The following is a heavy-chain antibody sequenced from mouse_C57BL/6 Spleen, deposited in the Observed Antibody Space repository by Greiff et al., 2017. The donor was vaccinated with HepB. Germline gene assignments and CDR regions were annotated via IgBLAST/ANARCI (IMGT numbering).Heavy chain of an antibody. V-gene: IGHV1-55*01. J-gene: IGHJ4*01. CDR3: ARVGYYGSSPYYYAMDY. CDR2: IYPGSGST. D-gene: IGHD1-1*01. CDR1: GYTFTSYW. Sequence: VQLQQPGAELVKPGASVKMSCKASGYTFTSYWITWVKQRPGQGLEWIGDIYPGSGSTNYNEKFKSKATLTVDTSSSTAYMQLSSLTSEDSAVYYCARVGYYGSSPYYYAMDYWGQGTSVTVSS.